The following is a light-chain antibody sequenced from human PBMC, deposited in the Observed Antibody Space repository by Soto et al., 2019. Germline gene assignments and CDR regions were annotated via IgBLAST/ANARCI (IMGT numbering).Light chain of an antibody. CDR1: QTVTRY. Sequence: DIQLTQFPSFLSASVGDRVTTTCRASQTVTRYLHWFQQKPGKAPKLVIFGATNLQTGVSSRFTGSGSGTDFTLTISGLQPEDFATYYCHQTYDTLWTFGQGTKVDIK. CDR2: GAT. V-gene: IGKV1-39*01. CDR3: HQTYDTLWT. J-gene: IGKJ1*01.